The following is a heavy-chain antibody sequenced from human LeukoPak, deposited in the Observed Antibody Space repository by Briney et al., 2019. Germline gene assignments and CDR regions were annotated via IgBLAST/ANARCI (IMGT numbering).Heavy chain of an antibody. J-gene: IGHJ4*02. V-gene: IGHV3-23*01. Sequence: PGGSLRLSCAASGFTFSSYAMSWVRQAPGKGLEWVSAISGSGGSTYYADSVKGRFTISRDNSKNTLYLQMNSLRAEDTAVYYCAKSVIFWSGYFGYHFDYWGQGTLVTVSS. CDR2: ISGSGGST. CDR3: AKSVIFWSGYFGYHFDY. D-gene: IGHD3-3*01. CDR1: GFTFSSYA.